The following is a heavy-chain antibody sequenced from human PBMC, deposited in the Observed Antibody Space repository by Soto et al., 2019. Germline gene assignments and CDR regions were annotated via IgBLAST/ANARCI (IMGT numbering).Heavy chain of an antibody. CDR2: ISTTSNM. Sequence: EVQLVESGGGLVKPGGSLRLSCAASGFTFSTYIMNWVRQAPGKGLEWVSSISTTSNMYYADSVKGRFTISRDNAKNSLYLLMDSLRAEDTAVYFCARGLQLVFFEEDDYWGQGPLVTVSS. D-gene: IGHD6-13*01. CDR3: ARGLQLVFFEEDDY. J-gene: IGHJ4*02. V-gene: IGHV3-21*01. CDR1: GFTFSTYI.